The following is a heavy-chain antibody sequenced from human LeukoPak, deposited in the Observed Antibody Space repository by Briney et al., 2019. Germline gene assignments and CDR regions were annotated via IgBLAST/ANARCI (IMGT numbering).Heavy chain of an antibody. CDR1: GFILSSYW. J-gene: IGHJ6*04. V-gene: IGHV3-48*04. Sequence: GGSLRLSCGASGFILSSYWMNWVRQAPGKGLEWVSYISSSGSTIYYADSVKGRFTISRDNAKNSLYLQMNSLRAEDTAVYYCAELGITMIGGVWGKGTTVTISS. CDR2: ISSSGSTI. CDR3: AELGITMIGGV. D-gene: IGHD3-10*02.